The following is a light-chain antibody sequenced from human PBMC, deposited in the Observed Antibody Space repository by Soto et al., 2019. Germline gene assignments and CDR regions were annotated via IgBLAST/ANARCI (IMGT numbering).Light chain of an antibody. V-gene: IGKV1-27*01. CDR1: QGISNY. CDR2: AAS. CDR3: QKYNSAPPA. Sequence: DIPLTQSPSSLSASVGGRVPIICRASQGISNYVAWYQQKPGKVPKLLIYAASTLQSGVPSRFSGSGSGTDFTLTISSLQPEDVATYYCQKYNSAPPAFGQGTKVDIK. J-gene: IGKJ1*01.